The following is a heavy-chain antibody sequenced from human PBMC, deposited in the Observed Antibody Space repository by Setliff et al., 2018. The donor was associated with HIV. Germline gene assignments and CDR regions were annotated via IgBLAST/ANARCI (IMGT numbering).Heavy chain of an antibody. D-gene: IGHD6-6*01. CDR2: INEDGSDK. CDR3: ARIYRSSWPFDACDI. V-gene: IGHV3-7*03. Sequence: PGGSLRLSCAASGFTFGNHFMAWVRQAPGKGLEWGANINEDGSDKFYVDSIKGRFTISRDNAKNSLYLQMNSLRAEDTAIYYCARIYRSSWPFDACDIWGQGTMVTVSS. J-gene: IGHJ3*02. CDR1: GFTFGNHF.